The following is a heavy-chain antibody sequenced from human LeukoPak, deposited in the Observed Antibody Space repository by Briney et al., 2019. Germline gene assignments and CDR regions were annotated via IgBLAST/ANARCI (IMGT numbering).Heavy chain of an antibody. CDR1: GGSISSGGYH. CDR3: ARGGYYGDYGWFDP. J-gene: IGHJ5*02. CDR2: IYYSGST. Sequence: KASETLSLTCTVSGGSISSGGYHWSWIRQHPGKGLEWIGYIYYSGSTYYNPPLKSRVTISVDTSKNQFSLKLSSVTAADTAVYYCARGGYYGDYGWFDPWGQGTLVTVSS. D-gene: IGHD4-17*01. V-gene: IGHV4-31*03.